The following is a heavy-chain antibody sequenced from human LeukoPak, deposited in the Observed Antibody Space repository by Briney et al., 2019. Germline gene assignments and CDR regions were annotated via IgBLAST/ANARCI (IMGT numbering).Heavy chain of an antibody. CDR2: ISYDGSNK. J-gene: IGHJ3*02. CDR1: GFTFSSYA. V-gene: IGHV3-30-3*01. D-gene: IGHD6-13*01. CDR3: ARVSGPAAAGTYDAFDI. Sequence: GGSLRLSCAASGFTFSSYAMHWVRQAPGKGLERVAVISYDGSNKYYADSVKGRFTISRDNSKNTLYLQMNSLRAEDTAVYYCARVSGPAAAGTYDAFDIWGQGTMVTVSS.